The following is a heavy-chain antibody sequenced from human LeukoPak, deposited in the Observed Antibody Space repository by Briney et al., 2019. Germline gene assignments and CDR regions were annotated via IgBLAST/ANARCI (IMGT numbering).Heavy chain of an antibody. V-gene: IGHV4-30-2*01. Sequence: SETLSLTCTVSGGSISSGGYSWSWIRQPPGKGLEWIGYIYHSGSTYYNPSLKSRVTISVDRSKNQFSLKLSSVIAADTAVYYCARGSSSWFDYRGQGTLVTVSS. J-gene: IGHJ5*01. CDR3: ARGSSSWFDY. D-gene: IGHD6-13*01. CDR2: IYHSGST. CDR1: GGSISSGGYS.